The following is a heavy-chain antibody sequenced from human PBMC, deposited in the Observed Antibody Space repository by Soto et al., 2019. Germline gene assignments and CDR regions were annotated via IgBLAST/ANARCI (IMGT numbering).Heavy chain of an antibody. CDR3: ARGSGVYYYGSGSYSGMDV. CDR1: GYTFTSYD. J-gene: IGHJ6*02. V-gene: IGHV1-8*01. D-gene: IGHD3-10*01. Sequence: QVQLVQSGAEVKKPGASVKVSCKASGYTFTSYDINWVRQATGQGLEWMGWMNPNSGNTGYAQKFQGRVTMTRNTSISTAYMELSSLRSEDTAVYYCARGSGVYYYGSGSYSGMDVWGQGTTVTVSS. CDR2: MNPNSGNT.